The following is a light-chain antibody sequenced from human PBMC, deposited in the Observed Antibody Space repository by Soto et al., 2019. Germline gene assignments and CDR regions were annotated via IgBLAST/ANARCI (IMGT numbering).Light chain of an antibody. CDR3: CAYAATYTYV. CDR2: QGY. J-gene: IGLJ1*01. V-gene: IGLV2-23*01. Sequence: QSALTXPASVSGSPGQSITISCTGTSSDVGKYNLVSWYQQHPGKAPKVMILQGYKRPSGVSNRFSGSKFGNTASLTISGLQAEDEAEYYCCAYAATYTYVFGTGTKVTVL. CDR1: SSDVGKYNL.